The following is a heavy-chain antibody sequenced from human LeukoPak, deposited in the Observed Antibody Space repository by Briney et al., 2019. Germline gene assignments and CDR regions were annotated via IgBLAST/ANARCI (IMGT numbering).Heavy chain of an antibody. CDR2: ISPNNGGT. D-gene: IGHD2-21*02. Sequence: ASVKVSCKASGYTFTGYYMHWVRQAPGQGLELMGWISPNNGGTYYAQKLQGRVTMTWDTSISTAYMELTGLRSDDTAVYYCARAAYCGGDCYYYFDYWGQGTLVTVSS. CDR3: ARAAYCGGDCYYYFDY. J-gene: IGHJ4*02. CDR1: GYTFTGYY. V-gene: IGHV1-2*02.